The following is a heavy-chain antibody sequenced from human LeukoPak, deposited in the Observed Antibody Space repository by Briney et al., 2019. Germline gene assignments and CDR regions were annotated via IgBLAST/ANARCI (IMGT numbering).Heavy chain of an antibody. Sequence: PGGSLRLSCVASGFTFSAYSMNWVRQAPGKGLEWVSGISGSGDRTYYADSVRGRFIITRDNSKNTVYVQMNSLRVEDTAIYYCAKIRAPYSSSWNPFDYWGQGTLVTVSS. D-gene: IGHD6-13*01. V-gene: IGHV3-23*01. CDR2: ISGSGDRT. CDR1: GFTFSAYS. J-gene: IGHJ4*02. CDR3: AKIRAPYSSSWNPFDY.